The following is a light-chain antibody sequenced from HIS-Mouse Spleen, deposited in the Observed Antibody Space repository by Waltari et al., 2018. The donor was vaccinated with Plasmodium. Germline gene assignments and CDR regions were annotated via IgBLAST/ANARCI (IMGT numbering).Light chain of an antibody. CDR3: QQYGSSPQIT. Sequence: IVLTQSPGTLSLSPGERATLSCRASQSDSSSYLAWYQQKPGQAPRLLSYGASSRATGIPDRFSGSGSGTDFTLTISRLEPEDFAVYYCQQYGSSPQITFGGGTKVEIK. CDR1: QSDSSSY. CDR2: GAS. V-gene: IGKV3-20*01. J-gene: IGKJ4*01.